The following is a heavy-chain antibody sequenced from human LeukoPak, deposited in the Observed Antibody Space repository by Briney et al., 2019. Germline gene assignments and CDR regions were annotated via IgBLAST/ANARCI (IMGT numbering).Heavy chain of an antibody. CDR2: IYHSGST. V-gene: IGHV4-38-2*01. CDR3: ARVVVGATKFDY. J-gene: IGHJ4*02. Sequence: SETLSLTCAVSGYSISSGYYWGWIRQPPGKGLEWIGSIYHSGSTYYNPSLKSRVTISVDTSKNQFSLELSSVTAADTAVYYCARVVVGATKFDYWGQGTLVTVSS. D-gene: IGHD1-26*01. CDR1: GYSISSGYY.